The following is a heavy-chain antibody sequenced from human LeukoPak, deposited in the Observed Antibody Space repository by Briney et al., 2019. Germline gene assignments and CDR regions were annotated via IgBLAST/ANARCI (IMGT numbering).Heavy chain of an antibody. D-gene: IGHD3-16*01. J-gene: IGHJ4*02. CDR2: MYYTGIT. CDR3: ARSGETDGGGDYFDY. V-gene: IGHV4-39*07. CDR1: GASISNPSYH. Sequence: PSETLSLTCTVSGASISNPSYHWGWIRQPPGKGLEWIGSMYYTGITYHNPSLKSRVTISLDTSKNQFSLKLSSVTAADTAVYYCARSGETDGGGDYFDYWGQGTLVTVSS.